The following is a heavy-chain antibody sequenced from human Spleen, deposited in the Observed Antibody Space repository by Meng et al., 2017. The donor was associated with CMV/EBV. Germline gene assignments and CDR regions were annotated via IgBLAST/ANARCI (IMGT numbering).Heavy chain of an antibody. CDR2: IVVGSGNT. CDR1: GFTFTSSA. CDR3: ARDKRNYHGSGMPGWFDP. Sequence: SVKVSCKASGFTFTSSAVQWVRQARGQRLEWIGWIVVGSGNTNYAQKFQERVTITRDMSTSTAYMELSSLRSEDTAVYYCARDKRNYHGSGMPGWFDPWGQGTLVTVSS. V-gene: IGHV1-58*01. D-gene: IGHD3-10*01. J-gene: IGHJ5*02.